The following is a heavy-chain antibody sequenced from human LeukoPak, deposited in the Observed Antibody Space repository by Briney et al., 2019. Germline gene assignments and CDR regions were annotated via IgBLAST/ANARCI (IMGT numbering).Heavy chain of an antibody. V-gene: IGHV3-30-3*01. D-gene: IGHD2/OR15-2a*01. CDR1: GFTFSSYA. CDR3: ARDSSYYYYGMDV. Sequence: GGSLRLSCAASGFTFSSYAMHWVRQAPGKGLEWVAVISYGGSNKYYADSVKGRFTISRDNSKNTLYLQMNSLRAEDTAVYYCARDSSYYYYGMDVWGQGTTVTVSS. CDR2: ISYGGSNK. J-gene: IGHJ6*02.